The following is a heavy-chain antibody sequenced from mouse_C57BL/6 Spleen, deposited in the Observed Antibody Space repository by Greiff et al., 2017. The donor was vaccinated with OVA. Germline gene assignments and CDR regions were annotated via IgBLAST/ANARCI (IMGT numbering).Heavy chain of an antibody. CDR1: GYAFSSSW. V-gene: IGHV1-82*01. D-gene: IGHD1-1*01. CDR3: ARGATTVAY. J-gene: IGHJ3*01. CDR2: IYPGDGDT. Sequence: QVHVKQSGPELVKPGASVKISCKASGYAFSSSWMNWVKQRPGKGLEWIGRIYPGDGDTNYNGKFKGKATLTADKSSSTAYMQLSSLTSEDSAVYFCARGATTVAYWGQGTLVTVSA.